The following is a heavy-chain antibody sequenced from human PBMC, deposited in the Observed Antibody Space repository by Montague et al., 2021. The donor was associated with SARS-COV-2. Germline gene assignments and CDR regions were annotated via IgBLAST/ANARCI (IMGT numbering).Heavy chain of an antibody. V-gene: IGHV3-30-3*01. D-gene: IGHD2/OR15-2a*01. CDR1: GFTFSSYV. J-gene: IGHJ6*02. Sequence: SLRLSCAASGFTFSSYVMHWVRQAPGKGLEWVAVISYDGSNKYYADSVKGRFTISRDNSKNTLYLQMNSLRVEDTAVYYCARVLGGYYGMDVWGQGTTVTVSS. CDR3: ARVLGGYYGMDV. CDR2: ISYDGSNK.